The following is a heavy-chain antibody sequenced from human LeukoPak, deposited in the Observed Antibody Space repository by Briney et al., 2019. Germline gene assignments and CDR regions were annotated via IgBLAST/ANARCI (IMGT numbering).Heavy chain of an antibody. J-gene: IGHJ3*02. Sequence: GGSLRLSCAASGFTFSSYGMHWVRQAPGKGLEWVAVISYDGSNKYYADSVKGRFTISRDNSKNTLYLQMNSLRAEDTAVYYCASENHIPHSSGWTNAFDIWGQGTMVTVSS. CDR1: GFTFSSYG. CDR3: ASENHIPHSSGWTNAFDI. D-gene: IGHD6-19*01. CDR2: ISYDGSNK. V-gene: IGHV3-30*19.